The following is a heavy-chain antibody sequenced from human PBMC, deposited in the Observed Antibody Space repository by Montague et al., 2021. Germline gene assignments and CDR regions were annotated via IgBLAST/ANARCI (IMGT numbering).Heavy chain of an antibody. J-gene: IGHJ4*02. V-gene: IGHV4-34*01. D-gene: IGHD6-19*01. CDR2: INHSGSA. CDR1: GGSLSGYY. Sequence: SEALSLTCGLSGGSLSGYYWAWIRQTPGKGLEWIGNINHSGSAKYNPSLKNRVSISVGTSNSQFFLDLTSVTAADTAMYFCARGLFGTVNGQYSGGWYYFDKWGQGTMVTVSS. CDR3: ARGLFGTVNGQYSGGWYYFDK.